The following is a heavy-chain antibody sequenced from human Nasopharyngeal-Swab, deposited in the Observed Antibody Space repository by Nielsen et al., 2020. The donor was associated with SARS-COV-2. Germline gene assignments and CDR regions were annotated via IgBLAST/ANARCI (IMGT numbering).Heavy chain of an antibody. CDR3: ARVAGITMVRGVDY. V-gene: IGHV3-30-3*01. D-gene: IGHD3-10*01. CDR1: GFTFSSYA. Sequence: LKISCAASGFTFSSYAMHWVRQAPGKGLEWVAVISYDGSNKYYADSVKGRFTISRDNSKNTLYLQMNSLRAEDTAVYYCARVAGITMVRGVDYWGQGTLVTVSS. CDR2: ISYDGSNK. J-gene: IGHJ4*02.